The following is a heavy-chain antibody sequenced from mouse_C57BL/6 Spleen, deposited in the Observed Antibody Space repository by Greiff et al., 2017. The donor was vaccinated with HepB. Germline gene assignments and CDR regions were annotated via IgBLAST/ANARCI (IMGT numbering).Heavy chain of an antibody. Sequence: EVQLQQSGPELVKPGASVKISCKASGYSFTGYYMNWVKQSPEKSLEWIGEINPSTGGTTYNQKFKAKATLTVDKSSSTAYMQLKSLTSEDSAVYYCARGANYYGSSYGYFDVWGTGTTVTVSS. V-gene: IGHV1-42*01. CDR1: GYSFTGYY. CDR3: ARGANYYGSSYGYFDV. D-gene: IGHD1-1*01. J-gene: IGHJ1*03. CDR2: INPSTGGT.